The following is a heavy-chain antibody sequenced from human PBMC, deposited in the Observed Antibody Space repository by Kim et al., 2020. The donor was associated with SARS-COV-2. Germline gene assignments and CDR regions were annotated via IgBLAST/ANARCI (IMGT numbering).Heavy chain of an antibody. V-gene: IGHV4-39*01. CDR3: ARHSSLARLLGPDL. Sequence: NPSRKSRVSISVDASKNQFSLNLSSVTAADTAVYYCARHSSLARLLGPDLWGQGTLVSVSS. J-gene: IGHJ4*02. D-gene: IGHD3-16*01.